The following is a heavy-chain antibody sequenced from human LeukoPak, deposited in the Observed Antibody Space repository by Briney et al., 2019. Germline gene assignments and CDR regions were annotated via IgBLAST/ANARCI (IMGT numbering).Heavy chain of an antibody. CDR2: IYYSRST. J-gene: IGHJ6*04. Sequence: SETVSLTCTVSGGSVSSGDYYWSWIRQPPGMGLECIVYIYYSRSTNHNPSLKSRVTISVDTSKNQFSLKLSSVTAADTAVYYCARDFRAGMDVWGKGTTVTVSS. CDR3: ARDFRAGMDV. V-gene: IGHV4-61*08. CDR1: GGSVSSGDYY.